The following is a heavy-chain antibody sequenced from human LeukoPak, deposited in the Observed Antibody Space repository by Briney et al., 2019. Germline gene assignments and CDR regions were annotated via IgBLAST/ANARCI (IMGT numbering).Heavy chain of an antibody. CDR3: ARLFRSAWGGDAFDI. CDR1: GGSIRSYY. J-gene: IGHJ3*02. D-gene: IGHD7-27*01. Sequence: PSETLSLTCTVSGGSIRSYYWSWIRQPPGKGLEWIGYIYYSGNNNYHPSLKSRVTISVDTSKNQLSLKLSSVTAADTAIYYCARLFRSAWGGDAFDIRGQGTMVPVSS. CDR2: IYYSGNN. V-gene: IGHV4-59*08.